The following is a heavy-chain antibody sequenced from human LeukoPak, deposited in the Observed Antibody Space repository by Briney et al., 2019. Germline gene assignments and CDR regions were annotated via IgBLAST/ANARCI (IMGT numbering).Heavy chain of an antibody. Sequence: GAPVKVSCKASGYTFTSYGISWVRQAPGQGLEWMGWISAYNGNTNYAQKLQGRVTMTTDTSTSTAYMELRSLRSDDTAVYYCARASSSGYFYVAPTYFDYWGQGTLVTVSS. J-gene: IGHJ4*02. CDR3: ARASSSGYFYVAPTYFDY. CDR1: GYTFTSYG. V-gene: IGHV1-18*01. CDR2: ISAYNGNT. D-gene: IGHD3-22*01.